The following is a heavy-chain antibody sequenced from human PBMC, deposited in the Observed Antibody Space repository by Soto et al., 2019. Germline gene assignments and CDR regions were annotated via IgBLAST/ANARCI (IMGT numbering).Heavy chain of an antibody. J-gene: IGHJ4*01. CDR1: GFTFSNAW. V-gene: IGHV3-23*01. CDR3: VRADSSWFYFDY. D-gene: IGHD6-13*01. CDR2: ISGSGGST. Sequence: GGSLRLSCAASGFTFSNAWMNWVRQAPGKGLEWVSAISGSGGSTYYADSVKGRFTISRDNSKNTLYLQMNSLRAEDTAVYYCVRADSSWFYFDYWRHGTLVTVSS.